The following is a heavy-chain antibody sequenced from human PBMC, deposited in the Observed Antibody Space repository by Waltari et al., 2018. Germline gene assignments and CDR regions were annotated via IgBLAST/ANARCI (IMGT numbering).Heavy chain of an antibody. Sequence: EVQLLQSGAAVKKPGATVKISCKSSVYPFTDYYINWVKQTPGTGLEWMGRVGPKDGETIYAEKFQDRVTISADTSTDTVYMIMSGLRFDDTALYFCSRSGSDDWFDPWGRGTPVTVVS. CDR1: VYPFTDYY. V-gene: IGHV1-69-2*01. J-gene: IGHJ5*02. CDR2: VGPKDGET. CDR3: SRSGSDDWFDP. D-gene: IGHD2-15*01.